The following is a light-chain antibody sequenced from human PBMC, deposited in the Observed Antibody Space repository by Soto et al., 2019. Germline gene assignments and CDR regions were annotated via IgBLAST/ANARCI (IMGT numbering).Light chain of an antibody. CDR3: QQYNSYPWT. V-gene: IGKV1-5*01. CDR2: DAS. Sequence: DSHMNQSPSTLSASVGDRVTITCRASQSISSWLAWYQQKPGKAPKLLIYDASSLESGVPSRFSGSGSGTEFTLTISSLQPDDFATYYCQQYNSYPWTFGQGTKVDIK. CDR1: QSISSW. J-gene: IGKJ1*01.